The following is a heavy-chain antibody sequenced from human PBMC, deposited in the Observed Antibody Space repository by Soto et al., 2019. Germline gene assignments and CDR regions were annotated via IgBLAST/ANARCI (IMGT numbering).Heavy chain of an antibody. CDR2: ISGSDGST. CDR1: GFTLSNYG. J-gene: IGHJ4*02. V-gene: IGHV3-23*01. CDR3: AKDKYYY. Sequence: EVHLLESGGGLVQPGGSLRLSCAASGFTLSNYGMNWVRQAPGKGLEWVTGISGSDGSTYYADSVKGLFTISRDSSKNTLYLQMNTLRAEDTAVYYCAKDKYYYWGQGTLVTVSS. D-gene: IGHD3-10*01.